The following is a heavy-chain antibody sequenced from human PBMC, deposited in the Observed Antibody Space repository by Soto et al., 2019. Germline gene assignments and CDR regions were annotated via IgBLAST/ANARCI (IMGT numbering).Heavy chain of an antibody. CDR3: ARDAPNYDFWSGYEYWYFDL. J-gene: IGHJ2*01. Sequence: QVQLVQSGAEVKKPGASVKFSCKASGYTFTSYGISWVRQAPGQGLEWMGWISAYNGNTNYAQKLQGRVTMTTDTSTSTAYMELRSLRSDDTAVYYCARDAPNYDFWSGYEYWYFDLWGRGTLVTVSS. CDR2: ISAYNGNT. CDR1: GYTFTSYG. D-gene: IGHD3-3*01. V-gene: IGHV1-18*01.